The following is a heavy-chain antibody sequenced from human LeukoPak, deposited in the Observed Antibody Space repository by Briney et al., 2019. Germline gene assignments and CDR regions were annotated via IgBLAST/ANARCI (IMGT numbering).Heavy chain of an antibody. D-gene: IGHD6-13*01. CDR1: GFTFSDYY. CDR2: ISSSSSYT. Sequence: KPGGSLRLSCAASGFTFSDYYMSWIRQAPGKGLEWVSYISSSSSYTNYADSVKGRFTISRDNAKNSLYLQMNSLRAEDTAVYYCARVPGEQQLVRLWYYGMDVWGQGTLVTVSS. J-gene: IGHJ6*02. V-gene: IGHV3-11*05. CDR3: ARVPGEQQLVRLWYYGMDV.